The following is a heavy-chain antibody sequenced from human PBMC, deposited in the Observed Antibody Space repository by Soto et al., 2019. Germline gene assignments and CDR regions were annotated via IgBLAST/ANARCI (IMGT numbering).Heavy chain of an antibody. Sequence: GGSLRLSCAASGFTFSSYWMSWVRQAPGKGLEWVANIKQDGSEKYYVDSVKGRLTISRYNAKNSLYLQMNSLRAEDTAVYYCARDQGPLGVRGGFDYWGQGTLVTVSS. CDR2: IKQDGSEK. D-gene: IGHD3-10*01. J-gene: IGHJ4*02. CDR1: GFTFSSYW. CDR3: ARDQGPLGVRGGFDY. V-gene: IGHV3-7*03.